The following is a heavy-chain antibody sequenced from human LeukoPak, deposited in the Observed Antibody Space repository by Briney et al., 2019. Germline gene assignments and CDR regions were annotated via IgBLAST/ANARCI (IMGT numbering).Heavy chain of an antibody. CDR1: GFTFSNYG. D-gene: IGHD3-3*01. V-gene: IGHV3-21*01. CDR3: ARDGSPHYDFWSGYYTGDYYYYGMDV. Sequence: PGGSLRLSCAASGFTFSNYGMNWVRQTPDKGLEWVSSISSSSSYIYYADSVKGRFTISRDNAKNSLYLQMNSLRAEDTAVYYCARDGSPHYDFWSGYYTGDYYYYGMDVWGQGTTVTVSS. CDR2: ISSSSSYI. J-gene: IGHJ6*02.